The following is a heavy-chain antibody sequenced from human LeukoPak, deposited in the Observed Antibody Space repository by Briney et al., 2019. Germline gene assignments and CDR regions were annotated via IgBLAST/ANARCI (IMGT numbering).Heavy chain of an antibody. Sequence: PGGSLRLSCAASGFTFSSYSMNWVRQAPGKGLEWVSSISSSSSSIYYADSVKGRFTISRDNAKNSLYLQMNSLRAEDTAVYSCAKGYDILTGYQSWFDPWGQGTLVTVSS. V-gene: IGHV3-21*04. J-gene: IGHJ5*02. CDR3: AKGYDILTGYQSWFDP. D-gene: IGHD3-9*01. CDR2: ISSSSSSI. CDR1: GFTFSSYS.